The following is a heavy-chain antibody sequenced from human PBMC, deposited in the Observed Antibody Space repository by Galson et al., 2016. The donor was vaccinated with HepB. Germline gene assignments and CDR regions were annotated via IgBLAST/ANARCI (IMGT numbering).Heavy chain of an antibody. Sequence: SLRLSCAASGFVFPNFGLNWVRQAPGKGLEWVARISTRGTTYYSDSVQGRFTISRDNSNNTLYLQMNGLRAEDTAVYYCAKERLVRRIFDHWGQGTLLTVSS. V-gene: IGHV3-23*01. CDR1: GFVFPNFG. CDR2: ISTRGTT. CDR3: AKERLVRRIFDH. D-gene: IGHD1-1*01. J-gene: IGHJ4*02.